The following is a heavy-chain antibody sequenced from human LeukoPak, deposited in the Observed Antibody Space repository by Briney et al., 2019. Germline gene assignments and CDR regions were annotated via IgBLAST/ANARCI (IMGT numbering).Heavy chain of an antibody. J-gene: IGHJ4*02. D-gene: IGHD4-17*01. CDR2: IQPGDSDT. Sequence: GESLKISCKGSGYSFTSYWIAWVRQVPGKGLEWMGIIQPGDSDTRYSPSFQGQVTISADKSISTAYLQWSSVRASDTAMYYCARDYGDKSLDYWGQGTLVTVSS. CDR1: GYSFTSYW. CDR3: ARDYGDKSLDY. V-gene: IGHV5-51*01.